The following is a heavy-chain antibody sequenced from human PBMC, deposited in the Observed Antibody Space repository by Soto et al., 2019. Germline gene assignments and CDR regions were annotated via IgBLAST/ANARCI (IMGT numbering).Heavy chain of an antibody. D-gene: IGHD2-2*01. CDR2: IIPIFGTA. CDR3: ARGGIVVVPAANNWFDP. CDR1: GGTFSSYA. Sequence: SVKVCCKASGGTFSSYAISWVRQAPGQGLEWMGGIIPIFGTANYAQKFQGWVTMTRDTSISTAYMELSRLRSDDTAVYYCARGGIVVVPAANNWFDPWGQGTLVTVSS. J-gene: IGHJ5*02. V-gene: IGHV1-69*05.